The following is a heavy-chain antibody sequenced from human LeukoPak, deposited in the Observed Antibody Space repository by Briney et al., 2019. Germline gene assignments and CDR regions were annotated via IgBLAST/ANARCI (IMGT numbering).Heavy chain of an antibody. D-gene: IGHD4-23*01. J-gene: IGHJ4*02. Sequence: GGSLRLSCAASGFTFSSYHIIWVRQAPGKGLEWVSSISSNSDYIYYADSVKGRFTISRDNSKNTLYLQMNSLRSEDTAVYYCATRPVDGGPPLYFDYWGQGTLVTVSS. CDR1: GFTFSSYH. V-gene: IGHV3-21*04. CDR3: ATRPVDGGPPLYFDY. CDR2: ISSNSDYI.